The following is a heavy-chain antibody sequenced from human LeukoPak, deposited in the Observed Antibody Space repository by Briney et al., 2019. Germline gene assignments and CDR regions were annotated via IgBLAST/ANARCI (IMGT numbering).Heavy chain of an antibody. CDR2: ISSSGNSI. CDR1: GFTFSDYY. CDR3: AELGITMIGGV. J-gene: IGHJ6*04. Sequence: GGSLRLSCVASGFTFSDYYMTWIRQAPGKGLEWVSYISSSGNSIYYADSVTGRFTISRDNAKNSLYLQMNSLRAEDTAVYYCAELGITMIGGVWGKGTTVTISS. V-gene: IGHV3-11*04. D-gene: IGHD3-10*02.